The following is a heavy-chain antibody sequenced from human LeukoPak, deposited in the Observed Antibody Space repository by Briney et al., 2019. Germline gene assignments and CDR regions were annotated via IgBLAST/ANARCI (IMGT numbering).Heavy chain of an antibody. Sequence: GGSLRLSCTVSGFPFSTYYMGWLRQPPGKGLEWVAMINNDGSDKSYGDSLKGRFTISRDNAKNSLFLQMSSLTAEDTAVYYCAFLVREPQHWGRGTLVTVSS. D-gene: IGHD3-10*01. J-gene: IGHJ1*01. V-gene: IGHV3-7*01. CDR1: GFPFSTYY. CDR3: AFLVREPQH. CDR2: INNDGSDK.